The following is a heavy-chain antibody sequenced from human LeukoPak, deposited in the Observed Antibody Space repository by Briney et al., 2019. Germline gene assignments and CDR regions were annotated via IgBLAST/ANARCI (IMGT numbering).Heavy chain of an antibody. CDR3: ARGLGYPIDY. J-gene: IGHJ4*02. CDR2: IIPIFGTA. Sequence: ASVKVSCKASGGTFSSYAISWVRQAPGQGLEWMGGIIPIFGTANYAQKFQGRVTTTTDESTSTAYMELSGLRSEDTAVYYCARGLGYPIDYWGQGTLVTVSS. D-gene: IGHD5-12*01. CDR1: GGTFSSYA. V-gene: IGHV1-69*05.